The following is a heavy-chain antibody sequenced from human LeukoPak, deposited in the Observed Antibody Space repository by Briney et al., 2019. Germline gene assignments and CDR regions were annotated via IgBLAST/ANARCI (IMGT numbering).Heavy chain of an antibody. Sequence: GGSLRLSCAASVFTLSSYGLHWVRQARGKGLEWVAVISYEGSNKYYADSVKGRFTISRDNSKNTLYLQMNSLRAEDTAVYYCAKPLLWFGELPAVDYWGQGTLVTVSS. CDR2: ISYEGSNK. CDR3: AKPLLWFGELPAVDY. D-gene: IGHD3-10*01. J-gene: IGHJ4*02. CDR1: VFTLSSYG. V-gene: IGHV3-30*18.